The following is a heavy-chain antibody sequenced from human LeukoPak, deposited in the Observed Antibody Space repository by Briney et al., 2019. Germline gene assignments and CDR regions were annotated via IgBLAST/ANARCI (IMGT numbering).Heavy chain of an antibody. CDR3: ATRTGASPYYFDY. V-gene: IGHV3-21*04. CDR2: ISSSSSYI. Sequence: PGGSLRLSCAASGFTFSSYSMNWVRQAPGKGLAWVSSISSSSSYIYYADSVKGRFTISRDNSKNTMYVQMNSLRAEDTALYYCATRTGASPYYFDYWGQGILVTVSS. CDR1: GFTFSSYS. J-gene: IGHJ4*02. D-gene: IGHD1-1*01.